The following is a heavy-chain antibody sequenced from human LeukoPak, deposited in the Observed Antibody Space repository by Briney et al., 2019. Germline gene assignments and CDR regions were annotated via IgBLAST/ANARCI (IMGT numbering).Heavy chain of an antibody. CDR1: GFTFSNYW. Sequence: GVSLRLSCAASGFTFSNYWMSWVRQGPGKGLEWVANIKQDGSAKYYVDSVKGRFTISRDNAKNSLYLQMNSLRAEDTAVYYCAQECVDSTGCYYVPNWFDPWGQGTLVTVSS. CDR2: IKQDGSAK. V-gene: IGHV3-7*01. J-gene: IGHJ5*02. CDR3: AQECVDSTGCYYVPNWFDP. D-gene: IGHD3-22*01.